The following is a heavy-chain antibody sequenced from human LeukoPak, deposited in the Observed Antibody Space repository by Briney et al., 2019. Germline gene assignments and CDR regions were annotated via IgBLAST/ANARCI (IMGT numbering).Heavy chain of an antibody. J-gene: IGHJ4*02. D-gene: IGHD6-13*01. Sequence: GGSLRLSCAASGFTFSSYGMHWVRQAPSKGLEWVAFIRYDGSNKYYADSVKGRFTISRDNSKNTLYLQMNSLRAEDTAVYYCAKDLLFSSSWSNFDYWGQGTLVTVSS. CDR2: IRYDGSNK. V-gene: IGHV3-30*02. CDR1: GFTFSSYG. CDR3: AKDLLFSSSWSNFDY.